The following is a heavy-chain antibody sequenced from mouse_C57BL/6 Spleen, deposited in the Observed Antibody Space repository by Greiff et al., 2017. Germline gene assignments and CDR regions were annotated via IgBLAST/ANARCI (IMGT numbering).Heavy chain of an antibody. J-gene: IGHJ2*01. Sequence: QVQLKQPGAELVKPGASVKLSCKASGYNFNSYWMHWVKQRPGQGLEWIGMIHPNSGSTNYNEKFKSKATLTVDKSSSRAYMQLSSLTSEDAAVYYCSYYGSSYDFDYWGQCTTLTVSS. CDR1: GYNFNSYW. V-gene: IGHV1-64*01. CDR2: IHPNSGST. CDR3: SYYGSSYDFDY. D-gene: IGHD1-1*01.